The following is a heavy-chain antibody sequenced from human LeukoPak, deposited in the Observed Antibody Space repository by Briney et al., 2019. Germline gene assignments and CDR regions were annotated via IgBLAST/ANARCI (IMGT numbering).Heavy chain of an antibody. D-gene: IGHD2-15*01. J-gene: IGHJ5*02. CDR2: INHSGST. CDR1: GGSFSGYY. Sequence: PSETLSLTCAVYGGSFSGYYWSWIRQPPGKGLEWIGEINHSGSTNYNPSLKSRVIISVDTSKNQFSLKLSSVTAADTAVYYCARPYCSGGSCYISPWGQGTLVTVSS. V-gene: IGHV4-34*01. CDR3: ARPYCSGGSCYISP.